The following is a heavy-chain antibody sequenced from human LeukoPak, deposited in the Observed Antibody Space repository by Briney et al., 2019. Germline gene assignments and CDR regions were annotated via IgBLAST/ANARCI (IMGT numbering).Heavy chain of an antibody. CDR2: ISAYNGNT. CDR3: AAHVGGFGELLNRVDY. J-gene: IGHJ4*02. V-gene: IGHV1-18*01. D-gene: IGHD3-10*01. CDR1: GYTFTSYG. Sequence: ASVKVSCKASGYTFTSYGISWVRQAPGQGLEWMGWISAYNGNTSYAQKLQDRVTMTTDTSTSTAYMELRSLRSDDTAVYYCAAHVGGFGELLNRVDYWGQGTLVTVSS.